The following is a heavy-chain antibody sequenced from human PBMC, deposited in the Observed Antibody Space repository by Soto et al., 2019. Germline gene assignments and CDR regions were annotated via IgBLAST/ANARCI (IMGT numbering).Heavy chain of an antibody. J-gene: IGHJ4*02. CDR2: ISGSGSSI. CDR1: GFTFSSYA. Sequence: PGGSLRLSCAASGFTFSSYAMSWVRQAPGKGLEWVSSISGSGSSIYYADSVKGRFTISRDNAKNSLYLQMNSLRDEDTAVYYCARELKVLSAENRLTYYYDSSGYYNPGSFDYWGQGTLVTVSS. CDR3: ARELKVLSAENRLTYYYDSSGYYNPGSFDY. V-gene: IGHV3-48*02. D-gene: IGHD3-22*01.